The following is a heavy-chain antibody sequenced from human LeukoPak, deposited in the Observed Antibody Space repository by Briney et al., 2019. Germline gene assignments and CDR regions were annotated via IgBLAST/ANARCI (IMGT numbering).Heavy chain of an antibody. Sequence: GGSLRLSCAASGFTFSSYGMNWVRQAPGKGLEWVSFVSIGGSFIYYADSVKGRFTISRDDAKNSLYLQMNSLTAEDTAVYYCARGDYYDSSGYYNWGQGTLVTVSS. CDR2: VSIGGSFI. CDR3: ARGDYYDSSGYYN. CDR1: GFTFSSYG. D-gene: IGHD3-22*01. J-gene: IGHJ4*02. V-gene: IGHV3-21*01.